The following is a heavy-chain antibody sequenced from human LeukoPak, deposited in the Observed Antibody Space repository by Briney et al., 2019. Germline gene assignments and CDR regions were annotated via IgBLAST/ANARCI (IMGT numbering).Heavy chain of an antibody. J-gene: IGHJ3*02. CDR2: IYYSGNT. V-gene: IGHV4-59*01. D-gene: IGHD3-22*01. Sequence: SETLSFTCTVSGDSISSDHWSWIRQPPGKGLEWIGYIYYSGNTNYNPSLKSRVTISVDTSKNQFSLKLSSVTAADTAVYYCAKYSGHDTSGYYESRAFDIWGQGTMVTVSS. CDR3: AKYSGHDTSGYYESRAFDI. CDR1: GDSISSDH.